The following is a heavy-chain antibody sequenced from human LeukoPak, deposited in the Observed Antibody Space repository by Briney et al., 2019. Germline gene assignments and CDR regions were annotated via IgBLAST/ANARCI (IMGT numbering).Heavy chain of an antibody. J-gene: IGHJ5*02. D-gene: IGHD2-2*01. CDR1: GYSISSGYY. Sequence: SETLSLTCTVSGYSISSGYYWGWIRQPPGKGPEWIGSIYHSGSTYYNPSLKSRVTISVDTSKNQFSLKLSSVTAADTAVYYCARWLGYCSSTSCYFLSWFDPWGQGTLVTVSS. CDR3: ARWLGYCSSTSCYFLSWFDP. V-gene: IGHV4-38-2*02. CDR2: IYHSGST.